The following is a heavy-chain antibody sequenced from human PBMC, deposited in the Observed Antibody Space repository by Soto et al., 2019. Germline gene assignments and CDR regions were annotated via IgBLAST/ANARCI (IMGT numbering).Heavy chain of an antibody. D-gene: IGHD3-10*01. V-gene: IGHV3-23*01. J-gene: IGHJ5*01. CDR2: ISGSGGST. Sequence: GSLRLSCAASGFTFSTYTMTWVRQSPGEGLECVSAISGSGGSTYHADSVKGRFAFSRDNSKNTLYQQINSLGAEYAAGYYCPNNLYDITSISPPRCLDSCG. CDR1: GFTFSTYT. CDR3: PNNLYDITSISPPRCLDS.